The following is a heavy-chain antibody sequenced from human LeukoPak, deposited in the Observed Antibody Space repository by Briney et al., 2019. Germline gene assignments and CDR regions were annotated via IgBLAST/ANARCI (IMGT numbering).Heavy chain of an antibody. J-gene: IGHJ4*02. CDR1: GFTFSSYA. D-gene: IGHD2-2*02. CDR2: IIGSGGST. V-gene: IGHV3-23*01. CDR3: AKVSLRCSSTSCYNGVPAHFDY. Sequence: GGSLRLSCAASGFTFSSYAMSWVRQAPGKGLEWVSAIIGSGGSTYYADSVKGRFTISRDNSKNTLYLQMNSLRAEDTAVYYCAKVSLRCSSTSCYNGVPAHFDYWGQGTLVTVSS.